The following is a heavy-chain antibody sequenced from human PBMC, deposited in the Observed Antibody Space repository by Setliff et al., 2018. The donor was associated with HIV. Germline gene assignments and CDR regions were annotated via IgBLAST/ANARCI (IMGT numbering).Heavy chain of an antibody. V-gene: IGHV4-34*01. Sequence: SLTCAVYGGSFSGYYWSWIRQSPGKDLEWIGEVNHSGDTTYNPSLKSRVTMSVDTSKNQFSLELSSLTSADTAIYYCVRGRDYGSSWSRPFYFDFWGHGNLVTVSS. CDR1: GGSFSGYY. D-gene: IGHD6-13*01. CDR3: VRGRDYGSSWSRPFYFDF. J-gene: IGHJ4*01. CDR2: VNHSGDT.